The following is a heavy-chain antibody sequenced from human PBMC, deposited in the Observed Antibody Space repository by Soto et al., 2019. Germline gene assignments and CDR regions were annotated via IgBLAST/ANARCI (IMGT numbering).Heavy chain of an antibody. CDR3: ARDGYSYGYGYYYYGMDV. V-gene: IGHV1-18*04. Sequence: GASVKVSCKASGYTFTSYGISWVRQAPGQGLEWMGWISAYNGNTNYAQKLQGRVTMTTDTSTSTAYMELRSLRSGDTAVYYCARDGYSYGYGYYYYGMDVWGQGTTVTVSS. CDR1: GYTFTSYG. J-gene: IGHJ6*02. D-gene: IGHD5-18*01. CDR2: ISAYNGNT.